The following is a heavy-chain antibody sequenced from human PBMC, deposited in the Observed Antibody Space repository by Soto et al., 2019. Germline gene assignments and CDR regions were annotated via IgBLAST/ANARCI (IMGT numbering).Heavy chain of an antibody. CDR3: ASEPYDYVWGSYRHYYDGMDV. Sequence: QVQLVQSGAEVKKPGSSVKVSCKASGGTFSSYAISWVRQAPGQGLEWMGGIVPIFGTANYAQKFQGRVTITADESTSAAYMELSSLRSEDTAVYYCASEPYDYVWGSYRHYYDGMDVWGQGTTVTVSS. D-gene: IGHD3-16*02. CDR1: GGTFSSYA. J-gene: IGHJ6*02. V-gene: IGHV1-69*01. CDR2: IVPIFGTA.